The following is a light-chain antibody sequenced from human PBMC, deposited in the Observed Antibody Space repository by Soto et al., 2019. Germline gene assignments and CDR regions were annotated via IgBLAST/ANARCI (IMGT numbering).Light chain of an antibody. CDR3: QQYNNWPFIT. V-gene: IGKV3D-20*02. Sequence: EIVLTQSPGSLSLSPGERATLSCRAGQNDYISYLAWYQQKPGQAPRLLIYDASNRAIGVPDRFSGSGSGTDFTLTIRRLEPEDFGTYYCQQYNNWPFITFGQGTRREIK. CDR1: QNDYISY. J-gene: IGKJ5*01. CDR2: DAS.